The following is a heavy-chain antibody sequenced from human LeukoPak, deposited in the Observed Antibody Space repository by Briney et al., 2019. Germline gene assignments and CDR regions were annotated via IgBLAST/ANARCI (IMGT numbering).Heavy chain of an antibody. J-gene: IGHJ6*02. Sequence: GGSLELSCAASGFTFSSYGMHWVRQAPGKGLEWVAVISYDGNNKYYGDSVEGRFTISRDNSKNTLYLQMNSLGAEDTAVYYCAKRDYFGSVDSYYAMDVWGQGTTVTVSS. D-gene: IGHD3-10*01. V-gene: IGHV3-30*18. CDR3: AKRDYFGSVDSYYAMDV. CDR1: GFTFSSYG. CDR2: ISYDGNNK.